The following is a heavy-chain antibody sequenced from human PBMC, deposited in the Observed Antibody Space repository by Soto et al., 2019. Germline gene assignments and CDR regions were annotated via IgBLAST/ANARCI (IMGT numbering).Heavy chain of an antibody. CDR2: IYTSGST. CDR3: ARLVYDTRLNYMYFDF. CDR1: GGSISSYY. D-gene: IGHD3-10*01. V-gene: IGHV4-4*07. Sequence: KPSETLSLTCTVSGGSISSYYWSWIRQPAGKGLEWIGRIYTSGSTNYNPSLKSRVTMSLDTSKNQFSLKLTSVTAADTAIYFCARLVYDTRLNYMYFDFWGQGTLVTVSS. J-gene: IGHJ4*02.